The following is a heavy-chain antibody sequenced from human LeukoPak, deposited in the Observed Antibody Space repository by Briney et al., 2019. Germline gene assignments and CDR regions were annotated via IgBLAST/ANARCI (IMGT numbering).Heavy chain of an antibody. D-gene: IGHD5-24*01. Sequence: SETLSLTCTVSGGSISSSSYYWGWIRQPPGEGLEWIGSIYYSGSTYYNPSLKSRVTISVDTSKNQFSLKLSSVTAADTAVYYCARVRSEMATISSFDYWGQGTLVTVSS. V-gene: IGHV4-39*07. CDR1: GGSISSSSYY. J-gene: IGHJ4*02. CDR2: IYYSGST. CDR3: ARVRSEMATISSFDY.